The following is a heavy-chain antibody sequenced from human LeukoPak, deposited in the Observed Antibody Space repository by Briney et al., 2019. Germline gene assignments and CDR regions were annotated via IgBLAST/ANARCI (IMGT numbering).Heavy chain of an antibody. CDR3: ARDIAAAGIPFDY. J-gene: IGHJ4*02. Sequence: GGPLRLSCAASGFTFSSYAMHWVRPAPGKGLEWVAVISYDGSNKYYADSVKGRFTISRDNSKNTLYLQMNSLRAEDTAVYYCARDIAAAGIPFDYWGQGTLVTVSS. D-gene: IGHD6-13*01. CDR2: ISYDGSNK. CDR1: GFTFSSYA. V-gene: IGHV3-30*04.